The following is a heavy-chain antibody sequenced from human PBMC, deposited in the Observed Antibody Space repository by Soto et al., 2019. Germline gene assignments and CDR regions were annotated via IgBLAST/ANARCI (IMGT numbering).Heavy chain of an antibody. CDR1: GDSVSSNSAA. Sequence: QTLSLTCAISGDSVSSNSAAWNWIRQSPSRGLEWLGRTYYRSKWYNDYAVSVKSRITINPDTSKNQLSLQLNSVTPEDTAVYYCARSSVVVTAILDWFDPWGQGTLVTVSS. CDR3: ARSSVVVTAILDWFDP. V-gene: IGHV6-1*01. J-gene: IGHJ5*02. CDR2: TYYRSKWYN. D-gene: IGHD2-21*02.